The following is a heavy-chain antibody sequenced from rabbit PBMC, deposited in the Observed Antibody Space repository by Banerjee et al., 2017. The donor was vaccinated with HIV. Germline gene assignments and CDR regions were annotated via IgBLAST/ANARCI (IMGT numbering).Heavy chain of an antibody. CDR3: AREGYSYDDYGTYYFNL. J-gene: IGHJ4*01. CDR1: GFDFSSSYW. V-gene: IGHV1S40*01. D-gene: IGHD2-1*01. Sequence: QSLEESGGDLVKPGASLTLTCTASGFDFSSSYWISWVRQAPGKGLEWIAYIYAGGGSTWYASWAKGRFTISKTSSTTVTLQMTSLTAADTATYFCAREGYSYDDYGTYYFNLWGQGTLVTVS. CDR2: IYAGGGST.